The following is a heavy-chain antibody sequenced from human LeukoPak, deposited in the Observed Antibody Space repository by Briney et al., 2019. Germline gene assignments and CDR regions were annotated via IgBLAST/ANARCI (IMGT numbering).Heavy chain of an antibody. CDR1: GFTFSSYA. CDR3: AREDRGIDY. J-gene: IGHJ4*02. V-gene: IGHV3-7*03. D-gene: IGHD3-10*01. CDR2: MGQDGSEK. Sequence: PGGSLRLSCAASGFTFSSYAMSWVRQAPGKGLEWVANMGQDGSEKHYVDSVKGRFTISRDNARNSLYLQMSNLRVEDTAVYYCAREDRGIDYWGQGALVTVSS.